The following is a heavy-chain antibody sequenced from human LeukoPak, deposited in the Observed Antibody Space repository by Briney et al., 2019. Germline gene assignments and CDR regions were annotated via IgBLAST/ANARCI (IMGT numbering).Heavy chain of an antibody. D-gene: IGHD3-22*01. CDR2: IYYSGST. J-gene: IGHJ5*02. CDR1: GGSISSYY. V-gene: IGHV4-59*01. CDR3: ARNSRLLAGYNWFDP. Sequence: SETLSPTCTASGGSISSYYWSWIRQPPGKGLEWIGYIYYSGSTNYNPSLKSRVTISVDTSKNQFSLKLSSVTAADTAVYYCARNSRLLAGYNWFDPWGQGTLVTVSS.